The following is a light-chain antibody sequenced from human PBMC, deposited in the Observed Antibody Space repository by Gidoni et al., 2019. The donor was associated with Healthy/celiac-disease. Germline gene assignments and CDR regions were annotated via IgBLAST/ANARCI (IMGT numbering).Light chain of an antibody. CDR1: SSDVGGYNY. V-gene: IGLV2-14*03. Sequence: QSAQTQPASVSRSPGQSITISCTGSSSDVGGYNYVSWYQQHPGKAPKLMIYDVSNRPSGVSNRFSGYKSGNTASLTISGLQAEDEADYYCSSYTSSSTYVFGTGTKVTVL. CDR3: SSYTSSSTYV. CDR2: DVS. J-gene: IGLJ1*01.